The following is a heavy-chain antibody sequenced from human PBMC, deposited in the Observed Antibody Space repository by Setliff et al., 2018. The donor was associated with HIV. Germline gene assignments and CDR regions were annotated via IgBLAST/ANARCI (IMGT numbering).Heavy chain of an antibody. CDR1: RLDFSNDW. CDR3: ARKFRPCHGVDV. D-gene: IGHD3-10*01. V-gene: IGHV3-7*01. J-gene: IGHJ6*02. Sequence: GGSLRLSCAASRLDFSNDWMCWGRQAPGKGLEWVANIDREGSETNYVDSVKGRFTIFRDNAKSSMYLQMNSLRAEDTAIYYCARKFRPCHGVDVWGQGTTVTVSS. CDR2: IDREGSET.